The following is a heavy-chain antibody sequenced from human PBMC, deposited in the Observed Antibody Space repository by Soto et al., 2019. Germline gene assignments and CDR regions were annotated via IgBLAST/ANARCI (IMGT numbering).Heavy chain of an antibody. V-gene: IGHV1-18*01. CDR2: ISAYNGNT. Sequence: GASVKVSCKASGYTFTSYAISWVRQAPGQGLEWMGWISAYNGNTNYAQKLQGRVTMTTDTSTTTAYMELRSLRSDDTAVYYCARKSLSNFNWFDPWGQGTLVTVSS. CDR1: GYTFTSYA. CDR3: ARKSLSNFNWFDP. J-gene: IGHJ5*02. D-gene: IGHD4-4*01.